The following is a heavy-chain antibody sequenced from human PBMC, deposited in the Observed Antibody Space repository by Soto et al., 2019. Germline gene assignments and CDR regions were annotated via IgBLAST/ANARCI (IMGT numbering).Heavy chain of an antibody. D-gene: IGHD5-12*01. CDR3: ARWLHHRFDY. CDR1: GFTFSNYG. V-gene: IGHV3-33*01. CDR2: IWYDGSKT. Sequence: QVQLVQSGGGVVQPGRSLRLSRATSGFTFSNYGMHWVRQAPGKGLEWVAFIWYDGSKTYYADSVKGRFTISRDDSKNTLYLQMSSLRAEDAAVYYCARWLHHRFDYWGQGTLVTVSS. J-gene: IGHJ4*02.